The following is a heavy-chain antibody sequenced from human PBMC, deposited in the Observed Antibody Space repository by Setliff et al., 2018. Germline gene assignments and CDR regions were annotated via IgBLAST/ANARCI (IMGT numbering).Heavy chain of an antibody. D-gene: IGHD3-3*01. Sequence: QTGGSLRLSCVASGFTFSDYGMHWVRQAPGKGLEWVALIWNDGSNKFYGDSVKGRFTISRDNSKNTLYLQMNSLRAEDTAVYYCARERYFWSGYHNWGQGTLVTRLL. CDR2: IWNDGSNK. J-gene: IGHJ4*02. V-gene: IGHV3-33*01. CDR1: GFTFSDYG. CDR3: ARERYFWSGYHN.